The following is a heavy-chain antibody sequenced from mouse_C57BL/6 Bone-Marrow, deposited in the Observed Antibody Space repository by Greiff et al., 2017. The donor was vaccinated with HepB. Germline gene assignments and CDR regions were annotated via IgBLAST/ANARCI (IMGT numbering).Heavy chain of an antibody. D-gene: IGHD3-2*02. CDR2: IDPSDSYT. V-gene: IGHV1-69*01. CDR1: GYTFTSYW. J-gene: IGHJ4*01. CDR3: ARWAAQATVRAMDY. Sequence: VQLQQPGAELVMPGASVKLSCKASGYTFTSYWMHWVKQRPGQGLEWIGEIDPSDSYTNYNQKFKGKSTLTVDKSSSTAYMQLSSLTSEDSAVYYGARWAAQATVRAMDYWGQGTSVTVSS.